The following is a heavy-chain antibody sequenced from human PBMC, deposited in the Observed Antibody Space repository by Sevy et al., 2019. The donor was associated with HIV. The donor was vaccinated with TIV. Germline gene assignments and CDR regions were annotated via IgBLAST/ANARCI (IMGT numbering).Heavy chain of an antibody. D-gene: IGHD2-2*01. CDR2: TRNKANSYTP. J-gene: IGHJ6*02. CDR1: GFTFSDHY. V-gene: IGHV3-72*01. Sequence: GESLKISCAASGFTFSDHYMDWVRQAPGKGLEWVGRTRNKANSYTPEYDASVKGRFTISGDESKNSLYLQMNSLKTEDTAVYYCAAADIVVVPAASGWFHYGMDVWGQGTTVTVSS. CDR3: AAADIVVVPAASGWFHYGMDV.